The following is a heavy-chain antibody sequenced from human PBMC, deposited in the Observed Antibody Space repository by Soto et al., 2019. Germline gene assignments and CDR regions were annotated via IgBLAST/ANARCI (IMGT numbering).Heavy chain of an antibody. CDR2: IYYSGST. CDR1: GGSISSGDYY. D-gene: IGHD2-15*01. Sequence: SETLSLTCTVSGGSISSGDYYWSWIRQPPGKGLEWIGYIYYSGSTYYNPSLKSRVTMSVDTSKNQFSLKLSSVTAADTAVYYCARARGARYFDYWGQGTLVTVSS. J-gene: IGHJ4*02. CDR3: ARARGARYFDY. V-gene: IGHV4-30-4*01.